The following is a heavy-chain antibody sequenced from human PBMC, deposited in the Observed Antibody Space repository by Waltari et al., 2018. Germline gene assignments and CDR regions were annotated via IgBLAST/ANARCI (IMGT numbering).Heavy chain of an antibody. CDR3: ARDDVDSSDFGGF. V-gene: IGHV1-18*01. D-gene: IGHD6-25*01. Sequence: QLVQSGAEVKKPGASVKVSCKASGYIFSIYGFTWVRQATGQGLEWMGWISGYNGDTKYEQSLQGRVTMTTDTSTTTAYMEIRSLRYDDTAVYYCARDDVDSSDFGGFWGQGTVVTVSS. CDR2: ISGYNGDT. CDR1: GYIFSIYG. J-gene: IGHJ4*02.